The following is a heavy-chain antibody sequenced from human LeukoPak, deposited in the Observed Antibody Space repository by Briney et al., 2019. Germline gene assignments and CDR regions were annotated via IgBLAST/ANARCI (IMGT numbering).Heavy chain of an antibody. D-gene: IGHD3-10*01. CDR1: GFTFSSYS. CDR3: ACLYGSGSYYNMGYFYYGIDV. V-gene: IGHV3-48*01. Sequence: GGSLRLSCAASGFTFSSYSMHWVRQAPGKGLEWVSYISSSSSNIYYADSVKGRFTISRDNAKNSLYLQMNSLRAEDTAVYYCACLYGSGSYYNMGYFYYGIDVWGQGTTVTVSP. CDR2: ISSSSSNI. J-gene: IGHJ6*01.